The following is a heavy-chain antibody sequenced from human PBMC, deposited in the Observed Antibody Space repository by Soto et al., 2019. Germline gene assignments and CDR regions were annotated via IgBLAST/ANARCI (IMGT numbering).Heavy chain of an antibody. D-gene: IGHD3-9*01. Sequence: QVHLQESGPGVVKASETLSLTCSLSGGSTSGKYWSWIRQSAGKGLEWIVRIYSSGRTHYNPSLGSRVSMSVAQISFSLRLTSVTAADTAIYYCARDFDVNTALDYWYFDLWGRGTQVSVSS. CDR1: GGSTSGKY. J-gene: IGHJ2*01. V-gene: IGHV4-4*07. CDR2: IYSSGRT. CDR3: ARDFDVNTALDYWYFDL.